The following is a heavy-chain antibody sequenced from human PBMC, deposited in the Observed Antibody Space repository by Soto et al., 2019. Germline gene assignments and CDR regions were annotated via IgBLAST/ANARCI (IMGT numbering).Heavy chain of an antibody. J-gene: IGHJ4*02. CDR3: ATGATARGGVDY. CDR1: GFTFTFYW. V-gene: IGHV3-7*04. CDR2: MNQDGSQK. Sequence: PGGSLRLSCAASGFTFTFYWMSWVRQAPGKGLEWVANMNQDGSQKYYVESVRGRFNISKDNAENSLYLQMNSLRAFDTAVYYCATGATARGGVDYWGQGTLVTVSS. D-gene: IGHD1-26*01.